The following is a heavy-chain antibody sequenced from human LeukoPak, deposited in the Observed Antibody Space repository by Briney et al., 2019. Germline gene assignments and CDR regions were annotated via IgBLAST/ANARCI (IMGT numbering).Heavy chain of an antibody. D-gene: IGHD2-21*01. CDR3: AKCLSSRTYYYFDY. V-gene: IGHV3-30*02. CDR2: IRYDGSNK. CDR1: GFTFSNYG. Sequence: GGSLRLSCAASGFTFSNYGMNWVRQAPGKGLEWVAFIRYDGSNKYYADSVEGRFTISRDNSKNTLYLQMNSLRAEDTAVYYCAKCLSSRTYYYFDYWGQGTLVTVSS. J-gene: IGHJ4*02.